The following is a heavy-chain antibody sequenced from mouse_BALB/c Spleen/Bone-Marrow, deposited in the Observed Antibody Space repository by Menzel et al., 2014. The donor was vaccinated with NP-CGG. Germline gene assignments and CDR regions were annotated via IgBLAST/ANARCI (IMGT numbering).Heavy chain of an antibody. CDR1: GFAFSGYD. Sequence: EVKVVESGGGLVKPGGSLKLSCAASGFAFSGYDTSWVRQTPEKRLEWVAYISSGGSNTYYPDTVKGRFTISRDNAKNTLYLQMNSLKSEDTAMYYCARQRGYAYAMDYWGQGTSVTVSS. CDR2: ISSGGSNT. V-gene: IGHV5-12-1*01. CDR3: ARQRGYAYAMDY. J-gene: IGHJ4*01. D-gene: IGHD2-2*01.